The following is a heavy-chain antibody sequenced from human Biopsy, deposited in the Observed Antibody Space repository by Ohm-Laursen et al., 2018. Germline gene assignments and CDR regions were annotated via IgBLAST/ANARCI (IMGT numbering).Heavy chain of an antibody. CDR3: ARHPTGFWFDP. CDR1: GDSISNSTTYY. J-gene: IGHJ5*02. CDR2: IYNSETT. Sequence: SETLSLTCSVSGDSISNSTTYYWAWLRQLPGKGLEWIGSIYNSETTFYNPSLKSRVAISVDTSTNQFSLKVSSVTAADTALYYCARHPTGFWFDPWGHGTLVTVSS. V-gene: IGHV4-39*01.